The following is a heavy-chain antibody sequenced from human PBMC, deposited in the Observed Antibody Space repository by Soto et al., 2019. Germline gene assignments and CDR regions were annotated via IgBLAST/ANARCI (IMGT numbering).Heavy chain of an antibody. J-gene: IGHJ2*01. CDR1: GGTFSSYT. V-gene: IGHV1-69*12. D-gene: IGHD5-12*01. CDR2: IIPIFGTA. Sequence: QVQLVQSGAEVKKPGSSVTVSCKASGGTFSSYTISWVRQAHGQGLEWMGGIIPIFGTANYAQKFQGRVTITGDESTSTAYMELSSLRSEDTAVYYCARGNHRWLQLWYFDLWGRGTLVTISS. CDR3: ARGNHRWLQLWYFDL.